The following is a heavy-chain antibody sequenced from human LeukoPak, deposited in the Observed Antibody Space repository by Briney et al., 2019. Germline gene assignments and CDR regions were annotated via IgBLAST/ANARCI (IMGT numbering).Heavy chain of an antibody. CDR3: AMMRDGYMGRYYFDY. CDR1: GFTFSSYW. D-gene: IGHD5-24*01. CDR2: IKEDGSDK. Sequence: PGGSLRLSCAASGFTFSSYWMSWVRQAPGKGLEWVANIKEDGSDKKYVDSVKGRFTTSRDNAKNSLYLQMNSLRAEDAAVYYCAMMRDGYMGRYYFDYWGQGTLVTVSS. J-gene: IGHJ4*02. V-gene: IGHV3-7*02.